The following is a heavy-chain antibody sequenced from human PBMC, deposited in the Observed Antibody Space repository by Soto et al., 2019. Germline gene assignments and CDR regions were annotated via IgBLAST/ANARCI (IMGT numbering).Heavy chain of an antibody. CDR2: IFYSGTT. D-gene: IGHD1-1*01. CDR1: GDSISSADYY. Sequence: SETLSLTCTVSGDSISSADYYWSWILQTPGKGLEWIGHIFYSGTTYYTPSLKSRLTISVDTSKNHFSLRLTSVTAADTAVYYCARDLWVEPELYYYGMDVWGQGTTVTVSS. CDR3: ARDLWVEPELYYYGMDV. V-gene: IGHV4-30-4*01. J-gene: IGHJ6*02.